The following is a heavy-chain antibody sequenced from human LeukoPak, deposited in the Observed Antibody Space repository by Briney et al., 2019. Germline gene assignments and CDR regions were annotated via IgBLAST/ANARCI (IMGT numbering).Heavy chain of an antibody. CDR1: GESFSGYY. CDR2: INHSGRT. V-gene: IGHV4-34*01. Sequence: SETLSLTCVVYGESFSGYYWSWYRQPPGKGLEWIGEINHSGRTNYNPFLKSRVTISLETFKNHKQLSMKVSSVATPDTAVYYWPSTEICSTTCPLNYWGQGILVTVSS. CDR3: PSTEICSTTCPLNY. D-gene: IGHD2-2*01. J-gene: IGHJ4*02.